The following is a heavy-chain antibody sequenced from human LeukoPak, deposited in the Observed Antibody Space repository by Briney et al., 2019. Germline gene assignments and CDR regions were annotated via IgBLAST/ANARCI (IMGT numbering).Heavy chain of an antibody. V-gene: IGHV4-34*01. CDR2: INHSGST. Sequence: SETLSLTCAVYGVSFSGYYWSWIRQPPGKGLEWIGEINHSGSTNYNPSLKSRVTISVDTSKNQFSLKLSSVTAADTAVYYCARAVRGKYFDYWGQGTLVTVSS. CDR1: GVSFSGYY. J-gene: IGHJ4*02. CDR3: ARAVRGKYFDY.